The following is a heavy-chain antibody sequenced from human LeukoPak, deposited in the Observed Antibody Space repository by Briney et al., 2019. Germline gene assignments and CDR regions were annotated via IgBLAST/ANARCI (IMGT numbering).Heavy chain of an antibody. CDR1: GYTFTSHG. J-gene: IGHJ5*02. CDR3: ARDTIVTSNWFDP. D-gene: IGHD1-26*01. CDR2: ISAYNGNT. Sequence: ASVKLSCTASGYTFTSHGISWVRQAPGQGLEWMGWISAYNGNTEYAEKFQGRVTMTTDTSTSTAYMELRSLGSDDTAVYYCARDTIVTSNWFDPWGQGTLVTVSS. V-gene: IGHV1-18*01.